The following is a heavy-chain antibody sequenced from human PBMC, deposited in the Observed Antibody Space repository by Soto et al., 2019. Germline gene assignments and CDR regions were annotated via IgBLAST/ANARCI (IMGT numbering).Heavy chain of an antibody. CDR2: IYYSGST. J-gene: IGHJ4*02. D-gene: IGHD1-26*01. Sequence: QLQLQESGPGLVKPSETLSLTCTVSGGSISSSSYYWGWIRQPPGKGLEWIGSIYYSGSTYYNPSLKSRVTISVDTSKNQFSLKLSSVTAADTAVYYCARERFPDSGSYYFDYWGQGTLVTVSS. CDR1: GGSISSSSYY. V-gene: IGHV4-39*02. CDR3: ARERFPDSGSYYFDY.